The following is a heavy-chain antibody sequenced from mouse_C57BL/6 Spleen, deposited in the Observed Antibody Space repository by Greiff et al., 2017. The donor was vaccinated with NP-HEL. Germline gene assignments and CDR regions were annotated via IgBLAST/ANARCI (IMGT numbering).Heavy chain of an antibody. D-gene: IGHD4-1*01. CDR2: IYPRSGNT. CDR1: GYTFTSYG. V-gene: IGHV1-81*01. J-gene: IGHJ2*01. Sequence: QVQLQQSGAELARPGASVKLSCKASGYTFTSYGISWVKQRTGQGLEWIGEIYPRSGNTYYNEKFKGKATLTADKSSSTAYMELRSLTSEDSAVYFCAREELGRGGCDYWGQGTTLTVSS. CDR3: AREELGRGGCDY.